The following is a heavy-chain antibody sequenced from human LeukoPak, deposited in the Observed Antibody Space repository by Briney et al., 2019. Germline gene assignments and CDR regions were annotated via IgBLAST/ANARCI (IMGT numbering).Heavy chain of an antibody. Sequence: GGSLRLSCAASTFTFDDYGMSWVRQAPGKGLERVSGIYLNGGSTAYADSVNGRFTISRDNAKNSLYLQMNSLAAEDTALYYCARESSSWYLGVFDYWGQGTLVTVSS. CDR1: TFTFDDYG. CDR3: ARESSSWYLGVFDY. CDR2: IYLNGGST. D-gene: IGHD6-13*01. J-gene: IGHJ4*02. V-gene: IGHV3-20*04.